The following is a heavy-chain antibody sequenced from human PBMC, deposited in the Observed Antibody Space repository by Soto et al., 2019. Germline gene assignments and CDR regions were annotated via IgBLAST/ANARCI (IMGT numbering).Heavy chain of an antibody. CDR2: IYYSGST. CDR1: GGSISSYY. V-gene: IGHV4-59*01. CDR3: ARGGSGYYFSAY. Sequence: SETLSLTCTVSGGSISSYYWSWIRQPPGKGLEWIGYIYYSGSTNYNPSLKSRVTISVDTSKNQFSLKLSSVTAADTAVYYCARGGSGYYFSAYWGQRTPVTVSS. J-gene: IGHJ4*02. D-gene: IGHD3-22*01.